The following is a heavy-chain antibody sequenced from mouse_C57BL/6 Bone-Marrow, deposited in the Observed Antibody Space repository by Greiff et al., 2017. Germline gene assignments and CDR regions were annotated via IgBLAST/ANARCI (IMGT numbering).Heavy chain of an antibody. J-gene: IGHJ1*03. CDR1: GYSFTSYY. CDR3: ASPSNYSNWYFDV. Sequence: VQLQQSGPELVKPGASVKISCKASGYSFTSYYIHWVKQRPGQGLEWIGWIYPGSGNTKYNEKFKGKATLTADTSSSTAYMQRSSLTSEDSAVYYCASPSNYSNWYFDVWGTGTTVTVSS. V-gene: IGHV1-66*01. D-gene: IGHD2-5*01. CDR2: IYPGSGNT.